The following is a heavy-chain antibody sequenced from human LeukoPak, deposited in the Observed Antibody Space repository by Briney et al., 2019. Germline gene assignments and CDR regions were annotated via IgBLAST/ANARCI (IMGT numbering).Heavy chain of an antibody. V-gene: IGHV4-59*01. CDR1: GGSISTYY. Sequence: SETLSLTCTVSGGSISTYYWSWIRQPPGKGLEWIGYIYHSGSTKYNPSLKSRVTISVDTSKNQFSLKLSSVTAADTAVYYCARGVVAAPQTFDYWGQGTLVTVSS. D-gene: IGHD2-15*01. CDR3: ARGVVAAPQTFDY. J-gene: IGHJ4*02. CDR2: IYHSGST.